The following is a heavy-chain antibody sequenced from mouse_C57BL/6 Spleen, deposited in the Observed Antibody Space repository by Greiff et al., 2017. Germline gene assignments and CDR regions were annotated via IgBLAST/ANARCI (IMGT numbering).Heavy chain of an antibody. CDR1: GYSITSGYY. CDR2: ISYDGSN. V-gene: IGHV3-6*01. Sequence: EVKLMESGPGLVKPSQSLSLTCSVTGYSITSGYYWNWIRQFPGNKLEWMGYISYDGSNNYNPSLKNRISITRDTSKNQFFLKLNSVTTEDTATYYCARKTTVEDYYAMDYWGQGTSVTVSS. J-gene: IGHJ4*01. CDR3: ARKTTVEDYYAMDY. D-gene: IGHD1-1*01.